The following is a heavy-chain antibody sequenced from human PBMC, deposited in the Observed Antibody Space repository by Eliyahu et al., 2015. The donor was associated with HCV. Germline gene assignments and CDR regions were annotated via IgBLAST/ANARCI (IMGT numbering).Heavy chain of an antibody. Sequence: QVQLQQWGAGLLKPSETLSLTCAVYGGSXSGXXWXWXRQPPGXGLEXIGEIKHCGSTNXNPSLKSRVTISVDTSKNQFSLKLSSVTAADTAVYYCARGSFRLTTVTTGGWFDPWGQGTLVTVSS. D-gene: IGHD4-11*01. V-gene: IGHV4-34*01. CDR1: GGSXSGXX. CDR3: ARGSFRLTTVTTGGWFDP. CDR2: IKHCGST. J-gene: IGHJ5*02.